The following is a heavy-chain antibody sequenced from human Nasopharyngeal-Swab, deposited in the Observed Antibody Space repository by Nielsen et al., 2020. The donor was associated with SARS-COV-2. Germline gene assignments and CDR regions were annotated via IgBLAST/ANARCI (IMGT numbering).Heavy chain of an antibody. CDR3: AKHDAHYYMDV. CDR1: GFTFSSYA. Sequence: LSLTRAASGFTFSSYAMSWVRQAPGKGLELVSAISGSGGSTYYADSVKGRFTISRDNSKNTLYLQMNSLRAEDTAVYYCAKHDAHYYMDVWGKGTTVTVSS. J-gene: IGHJ6*03. V-gene: IGHV3-23*01. CDR2: ISGSGGST.